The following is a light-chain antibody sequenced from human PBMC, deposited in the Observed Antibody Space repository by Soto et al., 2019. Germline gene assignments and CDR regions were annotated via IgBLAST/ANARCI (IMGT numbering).Light chain of an antibody. Sequence: DLQVSQSPSTLSASVGDRVTITYRASQSIMTWLAWYQQKPGKVPKVLIYKASTLESGVPSRFSGSGSGTEFTLTISSLQPDDFATYYCQQYYTYWTFGQGTKVDI. CDR1: QSIMTW. V-gene: IGKV1-5*03. CDR2: KAS. CDR3: QQYYTYWT. J-gene: IGKJ1*01.